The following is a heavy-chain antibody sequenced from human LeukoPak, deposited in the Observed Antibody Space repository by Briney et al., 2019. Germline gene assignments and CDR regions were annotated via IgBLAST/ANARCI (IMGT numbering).Heavy chain of an antibody. V-gene: IGHV1-69*13. J-gene: IGHJ3*02. Sequence: SVKVSCKASGGTFSSYAISWVRQAPGQGLEWMGGIIPIFGTANYAQKFQGRVTITADESTSTAYMELSSLRSEDTAVYYCARDLRAQDAFDIWGQGTMVTVSS. CDR1: GGTFSSYA. CDR3: ARDLRAQDAFDI. CDR2: IIPIFGTA.